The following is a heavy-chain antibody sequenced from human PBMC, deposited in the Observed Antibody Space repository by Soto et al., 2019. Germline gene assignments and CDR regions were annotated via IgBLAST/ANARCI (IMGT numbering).Heavy chain of an antibody. CDR3: ARRWGRTFDY. CDR2: VYRTGST. V-gene: IGHV4-4*02. Sequence: SETLSLTCAVSGCSISTSNWWSWVRQPPGKGLEWIGEVYRTGSTNYNPSLKSRVTISVDTSKNQFSLKLSSVTAADTAVYYCARRWGRTFDYWGQGTLVTVSS. J-gene: IGHJ4*02. CDR1: GCSISTSNW. D-gene: IGHD7-27*01.